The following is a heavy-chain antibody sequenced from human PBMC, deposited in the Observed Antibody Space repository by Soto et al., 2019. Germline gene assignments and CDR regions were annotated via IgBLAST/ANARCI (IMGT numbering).Heavy chain of an antibody. V-gene: IGHV1-18*01. Sequence: ASVKVSGKASGYTFTSYGISWLRQAPGQGPEWMGWISAYNGNTNYAQKLQGRVTMTTDTSTSTAYMELRSLRSDATAVYYCARDLPFQPYRSSLYTPPFDPGVQGTLVTVS. CDR2: ISAYNGNT. D-gene: IGHD6-13*01. J-gene: IGHJ5*02. CDR3: ARDLPFQPYRSSLYTPPFDP. CDR1: GYTFTSYG.